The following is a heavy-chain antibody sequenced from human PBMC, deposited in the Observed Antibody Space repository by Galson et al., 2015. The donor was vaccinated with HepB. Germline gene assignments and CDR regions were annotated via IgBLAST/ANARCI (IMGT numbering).Heavy chain of an antibody. CDR3: ARGIIVV. CDR2: ITYSGRGT. V-gene: IGHV3-23*01. J-gene: IGHJ4*02. Sequence: SLRLSCAASGFTFSSNAMNWVRQAPGKGLEWVAGITYSGRGTNYADSVEGRFTISRDNSNNTLYLKMSSLRVDDTAVYYCARGIIVVGGQGTLVAVSS. CDR1: GFTFSSNA. D-gene: IGHD3-16*02.